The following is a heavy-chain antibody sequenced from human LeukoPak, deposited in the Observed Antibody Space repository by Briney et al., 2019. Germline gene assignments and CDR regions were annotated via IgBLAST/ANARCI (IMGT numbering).Heavy chain of an antibody. CDR1: GYSFTTYY. J-gene: IGHJ6*03. CDR2: NNPGGGTV. D-gene: IGHD1-14*01. V-gene: IGHV1-46*01. CDR3: ASDGIEGDYYYMDV. Sequence: GASVKVSYKASGYSFTTYYLHWVRQAPGQGLEWMGINNPGGGTVVHGQKFQGRVSMTRDMSTSTVYMELSSLTSEDTAVYYCASDGIEGDYYYMDVWGRGTTVTVSS.